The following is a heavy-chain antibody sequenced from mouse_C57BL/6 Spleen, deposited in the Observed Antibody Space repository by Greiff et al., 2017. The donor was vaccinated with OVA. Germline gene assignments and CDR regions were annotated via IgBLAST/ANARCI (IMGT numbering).Heavy chain of an antibody. CDR1: GYTFTSYW. V-gene: IGHV1-59*01. Sequence: QVQLQQPGAELVRPGTSVKLSCKASGYTFTSYWMHWVKQRPGPGLEWIGVIDPSDSYPNYNQQFKGKATLTVDTSSSTAYMQLSSLTSEDSAVYYCARGGLTTVVETKAMDYWGQGTSVTVSS. CDR2: IDPSDSYP. J-gene: IGHJ4*01. CDR3: ARGGLTTVVETKAMDY. D-gene: IGHD1-1*01.